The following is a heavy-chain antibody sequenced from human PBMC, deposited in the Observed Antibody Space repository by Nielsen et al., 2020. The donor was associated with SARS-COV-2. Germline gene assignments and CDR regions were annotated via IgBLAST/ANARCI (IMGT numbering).Heavy chain of an antibody. CDR3: ARTAAPTGPFDY. Sequence: GPTLVKPTQTLTLTCTFSGFSLITNGMCVSWIRQPPGKALEWLALIDWGDDKYYSRSLKTRLTISKDTSKNQVVLTMANMDPADTATYYCARTAAPTGPFDYWGQGTLVTVSS. J-gene: IGHJ4*02. D-gene: IGHD6-13*01. CDR2: IDWGDDK. V-gene: IGHV2-70*01. CDR1: GFSLITNGMC.